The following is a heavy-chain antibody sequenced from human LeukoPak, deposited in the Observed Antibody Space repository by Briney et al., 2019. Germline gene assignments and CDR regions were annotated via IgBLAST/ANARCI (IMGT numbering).Heavy chain of an antibody. CDR1: GYTFTGYY. J-gene: IGHJ4*02. CDR3: ARAGGYCGRISCPYYFDY. V-gene: IGHV1-2*02. D-gene: IGHD2-15*01. Sequence: APVKVSCKASGYTFTGYYMHWVRQAPGQGLEWMGWINPNSGGTNYAQKFRGRVTMTRDTSIGTAYMELSSLRSEDTAVYYCARAGGYCGRISCPYYFDYWGQGSLVAVSS. CDR2: INPNSGGT.